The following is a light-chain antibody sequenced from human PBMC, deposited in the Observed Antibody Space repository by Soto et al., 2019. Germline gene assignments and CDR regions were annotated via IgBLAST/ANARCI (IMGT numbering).Light chain of an antibody. J-gene: IGKJ5*01. CDR1: QTVIRNY. V-gene: IGKV3-20*01. CDR3: QQHGTSPIT. CDR2: GAS. Sequence: EIVLPQSLDTLSLSPGESSTLSWRASQTVIRNYLAWHQQKPGQTHRLLVYGASSRATGIPDRFSGSGSGTDFTLTISRLEPEEFAVYYCQQHGTSPITFGKGTRLEI.